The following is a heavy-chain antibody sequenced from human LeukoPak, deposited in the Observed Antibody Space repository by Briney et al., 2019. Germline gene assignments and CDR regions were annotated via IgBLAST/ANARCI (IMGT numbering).Heavy chain of an antibody. J-gene: IGHJ4*02. D-gene: IGHD3-10*01. CDR3: ARALIWFGELTSPYYFDF. Sequence: GGSLRLSCTASGFTFGDNAMSWVRQAPGKGLEWVSVIYSGGSTYYADSVKGRFTISRDNSKNTLYLQMNSLRAEDTAVYYCARALIWFGELTSPYYFDFWGQGTLVTVSS. CDR1: GFTFGDNA. V-gene: IGHV3-53*01. CDR2: IYSGGST.